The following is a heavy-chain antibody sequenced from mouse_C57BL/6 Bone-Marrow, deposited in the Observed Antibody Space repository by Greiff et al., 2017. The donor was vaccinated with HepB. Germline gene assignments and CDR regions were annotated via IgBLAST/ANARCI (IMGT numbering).Heavy chain of an antibody. J-gene: IGHJ3*01. CDR2: IYPGDGAT. Sequence: QVQLQQSGPELVKPGASVKISCKASGYAFSSSWMNWVKQRPGKGLEWIGRIYPGDGATKYNGKFKGKATLTADKSSSTAYMQLSSLTSEDSAVYFCARSTTVVATPAWFAYWGQVTLVTVSA. D-gene: IGHD1-1*01. CDR3: ARSTTVVATPAWFAY. V-gene: IGHV1-82*01. CDR1: GYAFSSSW.